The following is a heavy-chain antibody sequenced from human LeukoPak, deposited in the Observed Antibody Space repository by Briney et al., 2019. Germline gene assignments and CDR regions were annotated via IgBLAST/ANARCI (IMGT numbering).Heavy chain of an antibody. D-gene: IGHD2-15*01. V-gene: IGHV3-7*03. CDR2: IKEDGSEK. CDR3: ARDPTNGYCSGGTCSDY. CDR1: GFTFRNYW. J-gene: IGHJ4*02. Sequence: PGGSLSLSCAASGFTFRNYWVTWVRQAPGKGLEWVANIKEDGSEKYYVGSVKGRFTISRDNAENSLSLQMNSLRAEDTAVYYCARDPTNGYCSGGTCSDYWGQGTLVTVSS.